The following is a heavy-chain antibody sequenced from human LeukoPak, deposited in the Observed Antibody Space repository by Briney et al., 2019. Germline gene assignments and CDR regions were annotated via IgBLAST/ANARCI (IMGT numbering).Heavy chain of an antibody. CDR1: GFTVSSNY. CDR2: FYRDGGI. V-gene: IGHV3-66*01. D-gene: IGHD3-10*01. CDR3: AMGSFGDPLAL. J-gene: IGHJ4*02. Sequence: PGGSLRLSCAASGFTVSSNYMNWVRQAPGKGLEWVSVFYRDGGIYYTDSVKGRFTISRDISKNMVYLQMNSLRAEDTAVYYCAMGSFGDPLALWGQGTLVTVSS.